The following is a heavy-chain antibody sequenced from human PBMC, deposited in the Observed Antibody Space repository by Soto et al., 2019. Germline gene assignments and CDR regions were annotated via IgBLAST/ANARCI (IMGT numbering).Heavy chain of an antibody. J-gene: IGHJ4*02. CDR1: GFTFSSYA. Sequence: SGGSLRLSCAASGFTFSSYAMSWVRQAPGKGLEWVSAISGSGGSTYYADSVKGRFTISRDNSKNTLYLQMNSLRAEDTAVYYCAKSIQLPPFDWLLYGYYFDYWGQGTMVTVYS. CDR3: AKSIQLPPFDWLLYGYYFDY. D-gene: IGHD3-9*01. V-gene: IGHV3-23*01. CDR2: ISGSGGST.